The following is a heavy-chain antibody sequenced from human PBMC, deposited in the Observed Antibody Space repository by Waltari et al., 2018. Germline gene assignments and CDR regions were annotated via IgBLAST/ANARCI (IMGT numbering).Heavy chain of an antibody. CDR2: MSPNSGNT. CDR3: ARGVDAGVDY. V-gene: IGHV1-8*01. J-gene: IGHJ4*02. CDR1: GYTFTAYD. D-gene: IGHD2-8*02. Sequence: QVHLVQSGAEVKKSGASVTVSCKASGYTFTAYDIHWVRQATGQGLKWMGWMSPNSGNTDYAQKFQGRVIMTRDTSINTAYMELSSLRSEDTAVYYCARGVDAGVDYWGQGTLVTVSS.